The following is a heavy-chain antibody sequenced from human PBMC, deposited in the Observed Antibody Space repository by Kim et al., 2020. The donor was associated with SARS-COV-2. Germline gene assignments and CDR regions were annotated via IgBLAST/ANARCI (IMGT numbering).Heavy chain of an antibody. D-gene: IGHD6-6*01. CDR3: ARGYSSSSQVYFFYMDF. J-gene: IGHJ6*03. Sequence: ASVKVSCKASGYRFNNFDINWVRQATGQGLEWMGWMNPKSGNTGYEQRFKGRVTLTKSTSESTAYMELSSLTFEDTAVYYCARGYSSSSQVYFFYMDFWG. V-gene: IGHV1-8*01. CDR1: GYRFNNFD. CDR2: MNPKSGNT.